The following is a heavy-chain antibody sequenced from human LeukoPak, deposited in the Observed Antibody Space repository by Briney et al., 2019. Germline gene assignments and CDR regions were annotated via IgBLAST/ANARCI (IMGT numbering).Heavy chain of an antibody. CDR3: AKDGISGWPRGYFDY. CDR1: GFTFSSYG. CDR2: TSYDGSNE. V-gene: IGHV3-30*18. D-gene: IGHD6-19*01. J-gene: IGHJ4*02. Sequence: GGSLRLSCTASGFTFSSYGMYWVRQAPGKGLEWVAVTSYDGSNEYYADSVKGRFTISRDNSKNTLYLQMNSLRAEDTAVYNCAKDGISGWPRGYFDYWGQGTLVTVSS.